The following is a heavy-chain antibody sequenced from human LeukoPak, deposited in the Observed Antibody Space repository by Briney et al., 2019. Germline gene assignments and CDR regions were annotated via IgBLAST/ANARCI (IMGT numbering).Heavy chain of an antibody. V-gene: IGHV1-69*13. CDR3: ARGWGLRDGMDV. Sequence: SVKVSCKASGGTFSSYAISWVRQAPGQGLERMGGIIPIFGTANYAQKFQGRVTITADESTSTAYMELSSLRSEDTAVYYCARGWGLRDGMDVWGQGTTVTVSS. J-gene: IGHJ6*02. CDR2: IIPIFGTA. CDR1: GGTFSSYA. D-gene: IGHD2-21*02.